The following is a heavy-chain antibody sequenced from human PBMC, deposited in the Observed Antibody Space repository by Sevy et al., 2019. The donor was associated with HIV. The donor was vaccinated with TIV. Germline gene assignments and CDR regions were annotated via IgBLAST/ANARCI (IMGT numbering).Heavy chain of an antibody. V-gene: IGHV3-21*01. J-gene: IGHJ4*02. CDR2: ISSSSSYI. Sequence: GGSLRLSCAASGFTFSSYEMNWVRQAPGKGLEWVSSISSSSSYIYYADSVKGRFTISRDNAKNSLYLQMNSLRAEDTAVYYCARDPGPAIYCSSTSCYGNYFDYWGQGTLVTVSS. D-gene: IGHD2-2*01. CDR1: GFTFSSYE. CDR3: ARDPGPAIYCSSTSCYGNYFDY.